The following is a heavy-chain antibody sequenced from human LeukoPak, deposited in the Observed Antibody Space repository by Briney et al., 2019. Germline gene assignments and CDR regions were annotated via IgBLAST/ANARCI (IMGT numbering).Heavy chain of an antibody. CDR3: ARELLHGSSSGGSFDL. V-gene: IGHV4-59*12. CDR1: GGSISSYY. J-gene: IGHJ2*01. Sequence: SETLSLTCTVSGGSISSYYWSWIRQPPGKGLEWIGYIYYSGSTNYNPSLKSRVTISVDTSKNQFSLKLSSVTAADTAVYYCARELLHGSSSGGSFDLWGRGTLVTVSS. D-gene: IGHD6-6*01. CDR2: IYYSGST.